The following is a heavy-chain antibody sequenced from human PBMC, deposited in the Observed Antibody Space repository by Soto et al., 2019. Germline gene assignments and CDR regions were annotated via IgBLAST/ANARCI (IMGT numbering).Heavy chain of an antibody. D-gene: IGHD6-13*01. CDR3: ARRGSSRQIYHYGMDV. CDR2: IFYSGST. CDR1: GDSVSSSYYY. J-gene: IGHJ6*02. Sequence: QVQLQESGPGLVKPSETLSLTCTVSGDSVSSSYYYWGWMRQPPGKGLEWIGSIFYSGSTYYNPSLKSRVLISVDTSKNQSSLKLSSVTAADTAVYYCARRGSSRQIYHYGMDVWGPGTTVTVSS. V-gene: IGHV4-39*01.